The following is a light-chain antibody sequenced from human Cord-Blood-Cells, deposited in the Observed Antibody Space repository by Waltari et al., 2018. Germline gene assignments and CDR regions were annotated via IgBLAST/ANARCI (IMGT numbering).Light chain of an antibody. CDR2: AAS. Sequence: IQMTQSPSSLYASVGDRVTITCRASQSISSYLNWYQQKPGKAPKLLIYAASSLQSWVPTRLSGSGSGTDFTLTISSLQPEDFATYYCQQSYSTPLTFGGGTKVEIK. CDR1: QSISSY. CDR3: QQSYSTPLT. J-gene: IGKJ4*01. V-gene: IGKV1-39*01.